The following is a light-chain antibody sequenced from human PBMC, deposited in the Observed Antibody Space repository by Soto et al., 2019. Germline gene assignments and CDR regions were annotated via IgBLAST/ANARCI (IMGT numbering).Light chain of an antibody. CDR2: YSS. CDR3: QQYAYWPET. Sequence: EVMMTQFPDTVSVTPGETVTLSCGASQSVRTNLAWYQQRPGQAPRLLIHYSSTRATVVPARFSGSGSWTNFTLAISSLQSEDFAVYFCQQYAYWPETFGQGTKVEIK. CDR1: QSVRTN. J-gene: IGKJ1*01. V-gene: IGKV3D-15*01.